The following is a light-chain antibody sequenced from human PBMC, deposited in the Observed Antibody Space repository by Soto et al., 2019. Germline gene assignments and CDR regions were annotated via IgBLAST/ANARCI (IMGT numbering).Light chain of an antibody. Sequence: QSALTQPPSASGSPGQSVTISCTGTSRDVGGYNYVSWYQQHPGKAPKLMISEVSKRPSGVPDRFSGSKSGNTASLTVSGIQAEEEADYYFSSFAGNNNLVFGGGTKLTVL. V-gene: IGLV2-8*01. CDR2: EVS. J-gene: IGLJ2*01. CDR1: SRDVGGYNY. CDR3: SSFAGNNNLV.